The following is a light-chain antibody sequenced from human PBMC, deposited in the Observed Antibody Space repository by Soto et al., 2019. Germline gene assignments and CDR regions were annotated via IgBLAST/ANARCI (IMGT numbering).Light chain of an antibody. CDR3: AAWDDSLNGPV. V-gene: IGLV1-44*01. Sequence: QSVLTQPPSASGTPGQRVTISCSGDNSHIGTTSVNWYQQLPGTAPRLLIYFNNQRPSGVPDRFSGSKSGTSASLAISGLQSEDGADYYCAAWDDSLNGPVFGGGTKLTVL. CDR2: FNN. J-gene: IGLJ2*01. CDR1: NSHIGTTS.